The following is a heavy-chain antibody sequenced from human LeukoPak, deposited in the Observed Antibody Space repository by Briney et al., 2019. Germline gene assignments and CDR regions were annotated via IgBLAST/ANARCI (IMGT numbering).Heavy chain of an antibody. CDR2: ISSSSSYI. J-gene: IGHJ4*02. CDR3: ARGSKGDYDYVWGSYRPLFDY. D-gene: IGHD3-16*02. V-gene: IGHV3-21*01. CDR1: GFTFSSYS. Sequence: GGSLRLSCAASGFTFSSYSMNWVRQAPGKGLEWVSSISSSSSYIYYADSVKGRFTISRDNAKNSLYLQMNSLRANDTAVYYCARGSKGDYDYVWGSYRPLFDYWGQGTLVTVSS.